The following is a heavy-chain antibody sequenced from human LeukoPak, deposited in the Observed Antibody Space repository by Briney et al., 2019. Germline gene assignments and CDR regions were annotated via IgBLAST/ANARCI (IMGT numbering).Heavy chain of an antibody. D-gene: IGHD5-18*01. J-gene: IGHJ4*02. Sequence: SETLSLTCTVSGDSIRSYYWNWIRQPPGKGLEWIGYIYYSGSTNYNPSLKSRVTMSVDTSKNQFSLKLSSVTAADTAVYYCARGAAGYSYGWGQGTLVTVSS. CDR3: ARGAAGYSYG. V-gene: IGHV4-59*01. CDR1: GDSIRSYY. CDR2: IYYSGST.